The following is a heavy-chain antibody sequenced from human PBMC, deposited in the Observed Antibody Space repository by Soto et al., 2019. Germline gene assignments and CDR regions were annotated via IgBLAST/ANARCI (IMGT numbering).Heavy chain of an antibody. J-gene: IGHJ3*02. CDR3: AKDSTGHDAFDI. V-gene: IGHV3-9*01. D-gene: IGHD4-17*01. Sequence: EVQLVESGGGLVQPGRSLRLSCAASGFTFDDYAMHWVRQAPGKGLEWVSGISWNSGSIGYADSVKGRFTISRENAKNSLNLKMSSLRAEDTALYYCAKDSTGHDAFDIWGQGTMVTVSS. CDR1: GFTFDDYA. CDR2: ISWNSGSI.